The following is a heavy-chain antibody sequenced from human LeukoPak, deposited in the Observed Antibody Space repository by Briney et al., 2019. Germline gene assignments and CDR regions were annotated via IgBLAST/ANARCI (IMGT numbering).Heavy chain of an antibody. CDR3: VKVSSTVGATYFDY. Sequence: GGSLRLSCSASGFTFSSYAVHWVRQAPGKGLDYISGITNNGGTSYHADSVKGRFTISRDNSKNTLYLQMSSLRAEDTAVYYCVKVSSTVGATYFDYWGQGTLVTVSS. CDR2: ITNNGGTS. D-gene: IGHD1-26*01. V-gene: IGHV3-64D*06. CDR1: GFTFSSYA. J-gene: IGHJ4*02.